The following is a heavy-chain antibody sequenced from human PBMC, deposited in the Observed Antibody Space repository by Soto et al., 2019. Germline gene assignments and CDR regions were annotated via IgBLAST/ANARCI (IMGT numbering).Heavy chain of an antibody. J-gene: IGHJ6*02. CDR1: GFPFSTSA. Sequence: EVQLLESGVGLVQPGGSLRLSCAASGFPFSTSAMNWVRQAPGKGLEWVSIISASSDAAYYAESVKGRFASSRDNSKNTLYLQMNSLRAEDTAVYYCAKYSGSYPVYNGLSLWGQGTTVTVS. CDR2: ISASSDAA. D-gene: IGHD1-26*01. V-gene: IGHV3-23*01. CDR3: AKYSGSYPVYNGLSL.